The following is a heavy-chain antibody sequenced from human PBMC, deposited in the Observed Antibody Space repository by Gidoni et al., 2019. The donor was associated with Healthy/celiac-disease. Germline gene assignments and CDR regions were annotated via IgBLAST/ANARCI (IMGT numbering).Heavy chain of an antibody. Sequence: QVQLQESGPGLVKPSQTLSLTCTFPGGPISSGGYYWSWIRQHPGKGLEWIGYIYYSGSTYYNPSLKSRVTISVDTSKNQFSLKLSSVTAADTAVYYCARVVGGSWLFDYWGQGTLVTVSS. CDR3: ARVVGGSWLFDY. D-gene: IGHD2-15*01. CDR1: GGPISSGGYY. V-gene: IGHV4-31*03. J-gene: IGHJ4*02. CDR2: IYYSGST.